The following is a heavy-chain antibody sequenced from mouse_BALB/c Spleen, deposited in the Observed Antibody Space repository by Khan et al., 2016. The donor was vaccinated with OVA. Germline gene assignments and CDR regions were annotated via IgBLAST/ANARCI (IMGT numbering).Heavy chain of an antibody. CDR2: IYPGSGST. CDR1: GYTFTDYD. J-gene: IGHJ4*01. Sequence: QVQLQQSGPELVKPGASVKMSCKASGYTFTDYDIRWVKQRTGQGLEWIGEIYPGSGSTFYNEKFKGKATLTADKSSNKAYMQLSSLTSEDSSVYFCAKIFYGNSYAMDYWVQGTAVTVSS. V-gene: IGHV1-77*01. D-gene: IGHD2-1*01. CDR3: AKIFYGNSYAMDY.